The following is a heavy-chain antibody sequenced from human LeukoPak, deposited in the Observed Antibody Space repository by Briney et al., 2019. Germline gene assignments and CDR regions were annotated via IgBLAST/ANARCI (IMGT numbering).Heavy chain of an antibody. CDR1: GFSFSNYA. CDR3: ASTSVGGFYRFDY. CDR2: ICGSGGST. J-gene: IGHJ4*02. V-gene: IGHV3-23*01. Sequence: PGGSLRLSCVASGFSFSNYAMTWVRQAPGKGLEWVSGICGSGGSTYYADSVRGRFTISRDNFKNTLDLQMSSLGPEDTAIYYCASTSVGGFYRFDYWGQGTLVTVSS. D-gene: IGHD2-8*01.